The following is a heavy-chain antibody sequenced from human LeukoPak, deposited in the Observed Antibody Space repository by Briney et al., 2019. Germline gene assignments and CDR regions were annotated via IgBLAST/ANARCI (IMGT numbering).Heavy chain of an antibody. Sequence: ASVKVSCKASGYTFTSYGISWVRRAPGQGLGWVGWISAYNGNTNYAQKLQGRVTMTTDASTSTAYMELRSLRSDDTAVYYCARDPMYYYDSSGYNPRNAFDIWGQGTMVTVSS. J-gene: IGHJ3*02. D-gene: IGHD3-22*01. CDR2: ISAYNGNT. CDR1: GYTFTSYG. CDR3: ARDPMYYYDSSGYNPRNAFDI. V-gene: IGHV1-18*01.